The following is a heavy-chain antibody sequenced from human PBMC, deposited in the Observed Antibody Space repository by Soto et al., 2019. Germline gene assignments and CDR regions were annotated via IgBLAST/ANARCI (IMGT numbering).Heavy chain of an antibody. V-gene: IGHV1-18*04. D-gene: IGHD6-19*01. CDR2: ISAYNGNT. J-gene: IGHJ4*02. CDR1: GYTFTSYG. Sequence: ASVKVSCKASGYTFTSYGISWVRPAPGQGLEWMGWISAYNGNTNYAQKLQGRVTMTTDTSTSTAYMELRSLRSDDTAVYYCARVSSVAGFFYYFDYWGQGTLVTVSS. CDR3: ARVSSVAGFFYYFDY.